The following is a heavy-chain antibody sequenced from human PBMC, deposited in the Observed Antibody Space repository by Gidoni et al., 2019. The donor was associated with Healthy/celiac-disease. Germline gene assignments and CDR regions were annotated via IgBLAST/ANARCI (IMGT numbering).Heavy chain of an antibody. Sequence: QVQLVQSGAELKKPGDSVKVSCKASGYTFTRYYMHWVRQAPGQGLEWMGIINPSGGRTSYAQKFQGRVTMTRDTSTSTVYMELSSLRSEDTAVYDCARGFIYYDSSGAPGDYWGQGTLVTVPS. CDR3: ARGFIYYDSSGAPGDY. J-gene: IGHJ4*02. D-gene: IGHD3-22*01. CDR1: GYTFTRYY. V-gene: IGHV1-46*03. CDR2: INPSGGRT.